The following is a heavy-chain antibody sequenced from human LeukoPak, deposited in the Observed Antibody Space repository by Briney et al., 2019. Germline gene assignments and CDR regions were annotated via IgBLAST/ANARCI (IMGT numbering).Heavy chain of an antibody. J-gene: IGHJ4*02. Sequence: GGSLRLSCAASGITFSSYWMHWVRQAPGKGLVWVSRINSDGSSTSYADSVKGRFTISRDNAKNTLYLQMNSLRAEDTAVYYCARAGDDYGDYTFNWGQGTLVTVSS. CDR2: INSDGSST. CDR1: GITFSSYW. D-gene: IGHD4-17*01. V-gene: IGHV3-74*01. CDR3: ARAGDDYGDYTFN.